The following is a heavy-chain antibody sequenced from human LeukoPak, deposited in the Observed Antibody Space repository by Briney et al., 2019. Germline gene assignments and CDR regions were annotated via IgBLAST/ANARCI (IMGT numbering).Heavy chain of an antibody. CDR1: GFNFEAYA. CDR2: INWNSDDI. D-gene: IGHD6-6*01. CDR3: ATKFKYEYSIDY. J-gene: IGHJ4*02. V-gene: IGHV3-9*01. Sequence: GRSLRLSCAASGFNFEAYAMHWVRQAPGKGPEWVSGINWNSDDIGYADSVKGRFTISRDNAKNSLLLQTNSLRPGDTALYYCATKFKYEYSIDYWGQGTLVTVSS.